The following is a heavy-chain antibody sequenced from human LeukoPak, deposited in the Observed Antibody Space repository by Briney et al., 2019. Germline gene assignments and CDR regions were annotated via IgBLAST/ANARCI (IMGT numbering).Heavy chain of an antibody. Sequence: GGSLRLSCAASGFTFDDYAMHWVRQAPGKGLEWVSGISWNSGSIGYADSVKGRFTISRDNAKNSLYLQMNSLRAEDTALYYCAKDILVGFWSGYSDYWGQGTLVTVSS. D-gene: IGHD3-3*01. CDR3: AKDILVGFWSGYSDY. CDR1: GFTFDDYA. J-gene: IGHJ4*02. V-gene: IGHV3-9*01. CDR2: ISWNSGSI.